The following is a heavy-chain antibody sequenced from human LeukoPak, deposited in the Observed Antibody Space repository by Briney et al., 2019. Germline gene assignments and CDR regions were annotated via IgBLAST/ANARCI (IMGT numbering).Heavy chain of an antibody. J-gene: IGHJ6*02. CDR2: ITSSGGTV. CDR3: ARDHGVRCIYYYYEMDV. CDR1: GFTFSSYE. Sequence: PGGSLRLSCAASGFTFSSYEMNRVRQAPGTGLERVAYITSSGGTVFYADSVKGRFTISRDNAKISLYLQMNSLRVEDAAVYYCARDHGVRCIYYYYEMDVWFQGTTVTVAS. V-gene: IGHV3-48*03. D-gene: IGHD3-10*01.